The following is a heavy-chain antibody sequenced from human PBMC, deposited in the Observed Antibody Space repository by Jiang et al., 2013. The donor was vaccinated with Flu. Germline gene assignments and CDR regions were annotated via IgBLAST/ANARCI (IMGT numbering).Heavy chain of an antibody. J-gene: IGHJ4*02. V-gene: IGHV5-51*01. D-gene: IGHD3-16*01. Sequence: GAEVKKPGESLKISCKGSGYSFTSYWIGWVRQMPGKGLEWMGIIYPGDSDTRYSPSFQGQVTISADKSISTAYLQWSSLKASDTAIYYCARRRRRNDYNSGDSDYWGQGTLVTVSS. CDR3: ARRRRRNDYNSGDSDY. CDR1: GYSFTSYW. CDR2: IYPGDSDT.